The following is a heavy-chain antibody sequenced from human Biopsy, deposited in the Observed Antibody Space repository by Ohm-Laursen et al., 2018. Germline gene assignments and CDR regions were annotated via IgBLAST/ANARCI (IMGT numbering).Heavy chain of an antibody. CDR2: IYPGGST. D-gene: IGHD3-22*01. V-gene: IGHV4-4*07. Sequence: GTLPLTCTVSGDSVTKYYWSWIRQPAGKGLEWIGRIYPGGSTNYNPSLKSRVTMSVDTSKKQLSLRLRSVTAADTAMYYCASVVLGPTNDAFDLWGQGTMVVVSS. CDR3: ASVVLGPTNDAFDL. CDR1: GDSVTKYY. J-gene: IGHJ3*01.